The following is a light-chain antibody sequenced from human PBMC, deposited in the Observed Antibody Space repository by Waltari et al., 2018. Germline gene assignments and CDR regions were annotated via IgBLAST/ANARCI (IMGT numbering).Light chain of an antibody. V-gene: IGKV3D-15*01. CDR1: QSVSTN. Sequence: ETVMTQSPATLSVSPGESATLSCRASQSVSTNLAWYQQKPGQAPRLLIYGASTRATGVPGRFSGSGSGTEFTLTISSLQSEDFAVYYCQQYNNWPPTFGQLTKVEIK. CDR3: QQYNNWPPT. J-gene: IGKJ1*01. CDR2: GAS.